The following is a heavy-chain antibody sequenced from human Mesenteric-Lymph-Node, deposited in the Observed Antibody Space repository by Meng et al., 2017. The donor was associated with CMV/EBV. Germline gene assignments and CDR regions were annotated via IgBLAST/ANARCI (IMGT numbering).Heavy chain of an antibody. J-gene: IGHJ6*02. CDR2: IYYSGST. CDR3: ARDNAGTYGMDV. V-gene: IGHV4-59*01. D-gene: IGHD2-8*01. Sequence: GSLRLSCTVSGGSISSYYWSWIRQPPGKGLEWIGYIYYSGSTNYNPSLKSRVTISVDTSKNQFSLKLSSVTAADTAVYYCARDNAGTYGMDVWGQGTLVTVSS. CDR1: GGSISSYY.